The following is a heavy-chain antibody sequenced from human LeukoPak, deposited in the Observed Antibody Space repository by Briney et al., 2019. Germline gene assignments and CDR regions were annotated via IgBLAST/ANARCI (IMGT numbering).Heavy chain of an antibody. CDR2: IYPGDSDT. J-gene: IGHJ4*02. D-gene: IGHD2/OR15-2a*01. V-gene: IGHV5-51*06. Sequence: GKSLKISCKASGYSFTDYWIGWVRQMPGKGLEWMGIIYPGDSDTRYSPSFEGQVTISADKSIRAASLEWSSLKASDTAMYYCATPYPREYCSSSACYFNYWGQGTLVTVSS. CDR1: GYSFTDYW. CDR3: ATPYPREYCSSSACYFNY.